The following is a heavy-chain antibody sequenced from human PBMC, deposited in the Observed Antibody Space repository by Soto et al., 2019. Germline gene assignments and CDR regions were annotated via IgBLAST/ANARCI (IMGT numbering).Heavy chain of an antibody. CDR1: GYSFTSYW. J-gene: IGHJ6*02. CDR3: ARTAAAGKYYYGMDV. CDR2: IYPGDSDT. Sequence: ESLKISCKGSGYSFTSYWIGWARQMPGKGLEWMGIIYPGDSDTRYSPSFQGQVTISADKSISTAYLQWSSLKASDTAMYYCARTAAAGKYYYGMDVWGQGTTVTVSS. V-gene: IGHV5-51*01. D-gene: IGHD6-13*01.